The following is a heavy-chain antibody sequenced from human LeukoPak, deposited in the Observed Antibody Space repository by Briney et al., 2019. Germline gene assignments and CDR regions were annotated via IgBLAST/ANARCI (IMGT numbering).Heavy chain of an antibody. Sequence: GGSLRLSCAASGFAFSSYAMHWVRQAPGKGLEWVAVISYDGSNKYYADSVKGRFTISRDNSKNTLYLQMNSLRAEDTAVYYCAKEGLRAGTLRSPFDYWGQGTLVTVSS. J-gene: IGHJ4*02. CDR1: GFAFSSYA. V-gene: IGHV3-30-3*01. CDR2: ISYDGSNK. D-gene: IGHD1-7*01. CDR3: AKEGLRAGTLRSPFDY.